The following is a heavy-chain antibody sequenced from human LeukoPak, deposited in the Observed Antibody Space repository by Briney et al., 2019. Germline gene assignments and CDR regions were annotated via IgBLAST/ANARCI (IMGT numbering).Heavy chain of an antibody. CDR2: ISGPGDST. CDR1: GFTFSSYC. Sequence: PGGSLRLPCAASGFTFSSYCMSWVRQAPGKGLEWVSIISGPGDSTNYVDSVKGRFTISRDNSKNTLYLQMNSLRAEDTAVYYCAKDRGEGYDRGPLFDYWGQGTLVTVSS. CDR3: AKDRGEGYDRGPLFDY. J-gene: IGHJ4*02. D-gene: IGHD3-22*01. V-gene: IGHV3-23*01.